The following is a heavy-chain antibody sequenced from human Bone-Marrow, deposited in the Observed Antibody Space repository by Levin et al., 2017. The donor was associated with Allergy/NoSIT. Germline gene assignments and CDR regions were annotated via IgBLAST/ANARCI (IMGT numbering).Heavy chain of an antibody. Sequence: SETLSLTCAVYGGSFSGYYWSWIRQPPGKGLEWIGEINHSGSTNYNPSLKSRVTISVDTSKNQFSLKLSSVTAADTAVYYCARVIPTFFSKQRITIFGVVIIPVPYYYYYMDVWGKGTTVTVSS. CDR2: INHSGST. J-gene: IGHJ6*03. CDR1: GGSFSGYY. D-gene: IGHD3-3*01. V-gene: IGHV4-34*01. CDR3: ARVIPTFFSKQRITIFGVVIIPVPYYYYYMDV.